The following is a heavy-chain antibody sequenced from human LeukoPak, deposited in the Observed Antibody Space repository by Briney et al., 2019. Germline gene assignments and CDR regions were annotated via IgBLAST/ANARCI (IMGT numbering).Heavy chain of an antibody. D-gene: IGHD1-26*01. V-gene: IGHV3-30*18. CDR1: GFTFSNYG. Sequence: GGSLTLSCAASGFTFSNYGMHWVRQAPGKGLEWVAAISYDGSTKYYADSVEGRFTSCRDNSKSTLYLQMNSLRPEDTAVYYCAKDSSVWVVGAISFFDYWGQGTLVTVSS. CDR2: ISYDGSTK. CDR3: AKDSSVWVVGAISFFDY. J-gene: IGHJ4*02.